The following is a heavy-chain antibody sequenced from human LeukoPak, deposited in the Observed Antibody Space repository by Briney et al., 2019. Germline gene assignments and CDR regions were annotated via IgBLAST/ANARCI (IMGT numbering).Heavy chain of an antibody. CDR2: IKQDGSEK. CDR3: ARLGQPLGNYYYYDMDV. Sequence: PGGSLRLSCAASGFTFSSYWMSWVRQAPGKGREWVANIKQDGSEKYYVDSVKGRFTISRDNAKNSLYLQMNSLRAEDAAVYYCARLGQPLGNYYYYDMDVWGQGTTVTVSS. J-gene: IGHJ6*02. D-gene: IGHD6-13*01. V-gene: IGHV3-7*01. CDR1: GFTFSSYW.